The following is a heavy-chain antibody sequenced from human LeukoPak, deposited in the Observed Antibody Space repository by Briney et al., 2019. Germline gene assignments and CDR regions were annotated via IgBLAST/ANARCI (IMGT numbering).Heavy chain of an antibody. CDR1: GGYIGSHY. D-gene: IGHD3-16*01. V-gene: IGHV4-59*11. J-gene: IGHJ4*02. CDR3: ARGGVLKSVDY. CDR2: IYHSGST. Sequence: SETLSLTCTVSGGYIGSHYWTWIRQPPGKGLEWIGYIYHSGSTNYNPSLKSRVTISVDTSKNQFSLRLSSVTAADTAVYYCARGGVLKSVDYWGQGNLVTVSS.